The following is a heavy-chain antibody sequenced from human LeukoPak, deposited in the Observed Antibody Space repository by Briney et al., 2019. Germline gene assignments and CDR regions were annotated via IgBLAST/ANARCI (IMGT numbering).Heavy chain of an antibody. D-gene: IGHD3-22*01. CDR2: INHSGST. CDR1: GGSISSYY. V-gene: IGHV4-34*01. Sequence: KPSETLSLTCTVSGGSISSYYWSWIRQPPGKGLEWIGEINHSGSTNYNPSLKSRVTISVDTSKNQFSLKLSSVTAADTAVYYCARGRRRSSITLIVVVIHNPIYFDYWGQGTLVTVSS. CDR3: ARGRRRSSITLIVVVIHNPIYFDY. J-gene: IGHJ4*02.